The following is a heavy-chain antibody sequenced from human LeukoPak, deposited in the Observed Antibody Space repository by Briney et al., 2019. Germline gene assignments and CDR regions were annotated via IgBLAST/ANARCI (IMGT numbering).Heavy chain of an antibody. D-gene: IGHD3-22*01. J-gene: IGHJ4*02. CDR2: INTDGSST. Sequence: GGSLRLSCAASGFTFSSYWMHWVRQVPGKGLVWVSRINTDGSSTSYADSVKGRFTISRDNAKNTLYLQMNSLRAEDTAVYYCARDLGVYYYDSSALKYWGQGTLVTVSS. CDR3: ARDLGVYYYDSSALKY. CDR1: GFTFSSYW. V-gene: IGHV3-74*01.